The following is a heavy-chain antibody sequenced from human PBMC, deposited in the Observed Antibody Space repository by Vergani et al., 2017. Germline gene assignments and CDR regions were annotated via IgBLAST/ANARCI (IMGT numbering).Heavy chain of an antibody. V-gene: IGHV3-74*01. CDR3: ATVPCAEYYDSSGYSLETFDY. J-gene: IGHJ4*02. CDR2: INSDGSST. CDR1: GFTFSSYW. D-gene: IGHD3-22*01. Sequence: EVQLVESGGGLVQPGGSLRLSCAASGFTFSSYWMHWVRQAPGKGLVWVSRINSDGSSTSYADSVKGRLTISRDNAKNTLYLQRNSLRAEDTAVYYCATVPCAEYYDSSGYSLETFDYWGQGTLVTVSS.